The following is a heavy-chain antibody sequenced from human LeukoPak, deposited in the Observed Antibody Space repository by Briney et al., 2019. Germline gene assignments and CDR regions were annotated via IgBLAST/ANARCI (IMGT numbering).Heavy chain of an antibody. CDR3: AELGITMIGGV. V-gene: IGHV3-11*04. Sequence: GGSLRLSCAASGFTFTDYYMSWIRQAPGKGLEWVSYISGSGNTKNYADSVRGRFTISRDNAKNSLYLQMNSLRAEDTAVYYCAELGITMIGGVWGKGTTVTISS. CDR2: ISGSGNTK. J-gene: IGHJ6*04. CDR1: GFTFTDYY. D-gene: IGHD3-10*02.